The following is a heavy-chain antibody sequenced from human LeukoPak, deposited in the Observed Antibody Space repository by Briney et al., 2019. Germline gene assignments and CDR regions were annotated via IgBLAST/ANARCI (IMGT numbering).Heavy chain of an antibody. D-gene: IGHD6-6*01. V-gene: IGHV1-18*01. CDR1: GYTFTSYG. CDR2: ISAYNGNT. CDR3: ARSLEQLVFHRLDAFGI. J-gene: IGHJ3*02. Sequence: ASVKVSCKASGYTFTSYGISWVRQAPGQGLEWMGWISAYNGNTNYAQKLQGRVTMTTDTSTSTAYMELSSLRSEDTAVYYCARSLEQLVFHRLDAFGIWGQGTMVTVSS.